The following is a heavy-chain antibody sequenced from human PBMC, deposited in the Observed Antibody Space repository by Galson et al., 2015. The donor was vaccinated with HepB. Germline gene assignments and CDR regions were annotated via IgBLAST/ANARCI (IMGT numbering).Heavy chain of an antibody. CDR3: ASDKDGGDGYYDFWSGYYYFDY. CDR1: GGTFSSYA. J-gene: IGHJ4*02. D-gene: IGHD3-3*01. V-gene: IGHV1-69*13. CDR2: IIPIFGTA. Sequence: SVKVSCKASGGTFSSYAISWVRQAPGQGLEWMGGIIPIFGTANYAQKFQGRVTITADESTSTAYMELSSLRSEDTAVYYCASDKDGGDGYYDFWSGYYYFDYWGQGTLVTVSS.